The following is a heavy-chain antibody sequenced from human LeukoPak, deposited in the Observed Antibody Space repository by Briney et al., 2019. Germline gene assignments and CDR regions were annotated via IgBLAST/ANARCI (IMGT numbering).Heavy chain of an antibody. CDR3: ARDPGGAFDY. CDR2: ISSSGSTI. V-gene: IGHV3-48*03. D-gene: IGHD3-16*01. Sequence: GGSLRLSCAASGFTFSSYEMNWVRQAPGKGLEWVSYISSSGSTIYYADSVKGRFTISRDNATNSLYLQMNSLRAEDTAVYYCARDPGGAFDYWGQGTLVTVSS. CDR1: GFTFSSYE. J-gene: IGHJ4*02.